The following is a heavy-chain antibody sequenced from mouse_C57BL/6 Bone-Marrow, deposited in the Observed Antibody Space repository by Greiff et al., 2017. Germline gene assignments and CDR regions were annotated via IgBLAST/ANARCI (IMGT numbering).Heavy chain of an antibody. J-gene: IGHJ4*01. CDR1: GFSLTSYG. D-gene: IGHD1-1*01. CDR3: ARYYYGSSYYAMDY. Sequence: VKLMESGPGLVQPSQSLSITCTVSGFSLTSYGVHWVRQSPGKGLEWLGVIWSGGSTDYNAAFISRLSISKDNSKSQVFFKMNSLQADDTAIYYCARYYYGSSYYAMDYWGQGTSVTVSS. V-gene: IGHV2-2*01. CDR2: IWSGGST.